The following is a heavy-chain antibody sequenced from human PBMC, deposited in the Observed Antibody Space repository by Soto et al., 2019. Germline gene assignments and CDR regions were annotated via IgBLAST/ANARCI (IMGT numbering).Heavy chain of an antibody. V-gene: IGHV3-74*01. Sequence: GGSLRLSCSASGFTFSNYWMHWVRQAPGKGLVWVSRINRDGSSTTYADSVKGRFTISRDNAKNTLYLQMNSLRAEDTAVYYCAKDLHGGIPDYWGQGTLVTVSS. J-gene: IGHJ4*02. CDR3: AKDLHGGIPDY. CDR1: GFTFSNYW. CDR2: INRDGSST. D-gene: IGHD2-15*01.